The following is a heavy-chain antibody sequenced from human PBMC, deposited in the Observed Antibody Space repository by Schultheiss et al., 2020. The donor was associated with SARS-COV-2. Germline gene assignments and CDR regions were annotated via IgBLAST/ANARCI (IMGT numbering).Heavy chain of an antibody. V-gene: IGHV4-31*03. CDR3: ARRAAGSSLIDY. CDR1: GGSISSGGYY. J-gene: IGHJ4*02. D-gene: IGHD1-26*01. Sequence: SETLSLTCTVSGGSISSGGYYWSWIRQHPGKGLEWIGYIYHSGSTYYNPSLKSRVTISVDTSKNQFSLTLTSVTAADTALYYCARRAAGSSLIDYWGQGTLVTVSS. CDR2: IYHSGST.